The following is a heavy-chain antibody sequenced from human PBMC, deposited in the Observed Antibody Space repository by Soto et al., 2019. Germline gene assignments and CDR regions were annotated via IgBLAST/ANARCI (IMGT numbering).Heavy chain of an antibody. J-gene: IGHJ4*02. CDR1: GFTFSNYW. Sequence: SLRLSCAASGFTFSNYWMHWVRQAPGKGLVWVSRLNTDGTTTFYADSVKGRFTISRDNAKNTLNLQISSLRAEDTAVYYCVRDLPGPLAYWGLRTLVTVSS. V-gene: IGHV3-74*01. CDR3: VRDLPGPLAY. CDR2: LNTDGTTT. D-gene: IGHD3-16*01.